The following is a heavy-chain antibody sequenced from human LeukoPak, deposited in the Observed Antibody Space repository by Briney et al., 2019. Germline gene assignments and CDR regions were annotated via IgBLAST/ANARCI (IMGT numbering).Heavy chain of an antibody. J-gene: IGHJ6*02. CDR2: IKQDGSEK. D-gene: IGHD3-22*01. CDR1: GFIFSNYG. CDR3: AIDSSGYYYYYYGMDV. V-gene: IGHV3-7*01. Sequence: GGSLRLSCAASGFIFSNYGMNWVRQAPGRGLEWVANIKQDGSEKYYVDSVKGRFTISRDNAKNSLYLQMNSLRAEDTAVYYCAIDSSGYYYYYYGMDVWGQGTTVTVSS.